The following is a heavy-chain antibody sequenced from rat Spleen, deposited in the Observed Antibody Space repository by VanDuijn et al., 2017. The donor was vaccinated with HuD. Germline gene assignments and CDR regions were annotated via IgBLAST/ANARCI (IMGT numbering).Heavy chain of an antibody. Sequence: EVQLVESGGGLVQPGRSLKLSCAASGFTFSSFPMAWVRQAPKKGLEWVAYISSGGGGTYYPDSVQGRFTISRDNTKSTLYLQMDSLKSEDTASYYCVVWGYGTNGDWFAYWGHGTLVTVSS. CDR1: GFTFSSFP. V-gene: IGHV5-27*01. CDR3: VVWGYGTNGDWFAY. D-gene: IGHD1-7*01. CDR2: ISSGGGGT. J-gene: IGHJ3*01.